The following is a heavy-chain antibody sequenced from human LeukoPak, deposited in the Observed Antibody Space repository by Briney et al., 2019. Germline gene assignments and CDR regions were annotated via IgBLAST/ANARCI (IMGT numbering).Heavy chain of an antibody. CDR2: INPNSGGT. D-gene: IGHD6-13*01. CDR3: ARDPSIAAAGTPNFDY. CDR1: GYTLTNHY. Sequence: ASVKVSCKASGYTLTNHYMHWVRQAPGQGLEWMGWINPNSGGTNYAQKFQGRVTMTRDTSISTAYMELSRLRSDDTAVYYCARDPSIAAAGTPNFDYWGQGTLVTVSS. V-gene: IGHV1-2*02. J-gene: IGHJ4*02.